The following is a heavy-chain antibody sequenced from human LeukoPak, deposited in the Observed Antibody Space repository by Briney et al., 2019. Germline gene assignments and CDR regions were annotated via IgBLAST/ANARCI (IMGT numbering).Heavy chain of an antibody. CDR2: INHSGST. CDR1: GGSFSGYY. J-gene: IGHJ4*02. D-gene: IGHD3-10*01. CDR3: AREGGMRPLLWFGELTVYYFDY. V-gene: IGHV4-34*01. Sequence: SETLSLTCAVYGGSFSGYYWSWIRQPPGKGLEWIGEINHSGSTNYNPSLKSRVTISVDTSKNQFSLKLSSVTAADTAVYYCAREGGMRPLLWFGELTVYYFDYWGQGTLVTVSS.